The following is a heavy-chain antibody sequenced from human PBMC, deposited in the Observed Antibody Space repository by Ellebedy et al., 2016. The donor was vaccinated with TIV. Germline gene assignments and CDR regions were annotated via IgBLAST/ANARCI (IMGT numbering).Heavy chain of an antibody. J-gene: IGHJ4*02. V-gene: IGHV3-30*04. Sequence: PGGSLRLSCAASGFTFNNYAMHWVRQAPGKGLEWVAVISHDGSKTYYADSVQGRFTISRDNSNNTLYLQMTSLRTEDTAVYYCAKERHPRHPRWMGPTYFDYWGQGTLVAVSS. CDR1: GFTFNNYA. D-gene: IGHD4-23*01. CDR2: ISHDGSKT. CDR3: AKERHPRHPRWMGPTYFDY.